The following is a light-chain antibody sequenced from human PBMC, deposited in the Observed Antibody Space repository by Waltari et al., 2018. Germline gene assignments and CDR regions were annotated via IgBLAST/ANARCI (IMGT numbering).Light chain of an antibody. CDR3: QQYNNWPET. CDR2: GAS. J-gene: IGKJ1*01. Sequence: DIVMTQSPATLSLSPGERATLSCRASQSIGSNLAWYQHKPGQAPRFLIYGASTRATGIPVRFSGSGSGTEFTLTISSLQSADFAVYFCQQYNNWPETFGQGTKVEIK. V-gene: IGKV3-15*01. CDR1: QSIGSN.